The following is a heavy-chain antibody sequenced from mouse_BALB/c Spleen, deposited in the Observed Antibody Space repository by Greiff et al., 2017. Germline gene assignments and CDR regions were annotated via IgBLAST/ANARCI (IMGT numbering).Heavy chain of an antibody. CDR3: ARSYDYDGIYAMDY. J-gene: IGHJ4*01. D-gene: IGHD2-4*01. CDR2: IWSGGST. Sequence: VQLQQSGPGLVQPSQSLSITCTVSGFSLTSYGVHWVRQSPGKGLEWLGVIWSGGSTDYNAAFISRLSISKDNSKSQVFFKMNSLQANDTAIYYCARSYDYDGIYAMDYWGQGTSVTVSS. V-gene: IGHV2-2*02. CDR1: GFSLTSYG.